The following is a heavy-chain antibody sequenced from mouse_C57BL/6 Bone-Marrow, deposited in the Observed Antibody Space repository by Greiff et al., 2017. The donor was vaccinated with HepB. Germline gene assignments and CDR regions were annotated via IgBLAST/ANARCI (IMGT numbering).Heavy chain of an antibody. CDR3: ARCGSYFDY. CDR2: INPNNGGT. Sequence: VQLQQSGPELVKPGASVKISCKASGYTFTDYYMNWVKQSHGKSLEWIGDINPNNGGTSYNQKFKGKATLTVDKSSSTAYMELRSLTSEDSAVYHCARCGSYFDYWGQGTTLTVSS. V-gene: IGHV1-26*01. CDR1: GYTFTDYY. J-gene: IGHJ2*01.